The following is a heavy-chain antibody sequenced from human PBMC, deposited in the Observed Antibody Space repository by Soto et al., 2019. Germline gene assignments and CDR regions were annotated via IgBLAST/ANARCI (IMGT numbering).Heavy chain of an antibody. J-gene: IGHJ5*02. CDR2: IDPSDSYT. CDR3: ARHRESSSPNYNWFDP. CDR1: GYSFTSYW. V-gene: IGHV5-10-1*01. D-gene: IGHD6-6*01. Sequence: PGESLKISCKGSGYSFTSYWISWVRQMPGKGLEWMGRIDPSDSYTNYSPSFQGHVTISADKSISTAYLQWSSLKASDTAMYYCARHRESSSPNYNWFDPWGQGTLVTVSS.